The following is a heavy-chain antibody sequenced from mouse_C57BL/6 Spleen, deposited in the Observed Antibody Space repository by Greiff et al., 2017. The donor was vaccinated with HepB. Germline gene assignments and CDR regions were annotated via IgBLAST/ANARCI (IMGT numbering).Heavy chain of an antibody. Sequence: EVKLVESGPGLVKPSQSLSLTCSVTGYSITSGYYWNWIRQFPGNKLEWMGYISYDGSNNYNPSLKNRISITRDTSKNQFFLKLNSVTTEDTATYYCASVIYYDYPWFADWGQGTLVTVSA. V-gene: IGHV3-6*01. CDR1: GYSITSGYY. CDR3: ASVIYYDYPWFAD. J-gene: IGHJ3*01. D-gene: IGHD2-4*01. CDR2: ISYDGSN.